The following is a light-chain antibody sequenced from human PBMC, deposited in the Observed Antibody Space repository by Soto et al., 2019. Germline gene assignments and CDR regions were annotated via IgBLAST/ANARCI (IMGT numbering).Light chain of an antibody. V-gene: IGLV1-47*01. J-gene: IGLJ1*01. CDR2: RNN. CDR3: AAWDDSLSGSYV. Sequence: QSVLTQPPSASGTPGQRVTISGSGSSSNIGSNYVYWYQQLPGTAPKLFIYRNNQRPSGVPDRFSGSKSGTSASLAISGLRSEDEADYYCAAWDDSLSGSYVFGTGTKVTVL. CDR1: SSNIGSNY.